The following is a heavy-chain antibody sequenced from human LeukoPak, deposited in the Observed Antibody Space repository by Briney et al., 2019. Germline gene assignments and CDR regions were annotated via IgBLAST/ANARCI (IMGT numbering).Heavy chain of an antibody. CDR2: INHRGST. Sequence: SETLSLTCAVYGGSFSGYYWTWIRQPPGKGLEWIGEINHRGSTKYNPSLKSRVTISVDTSKNQFSLKLTSVTAADTAVYYCASHIYCNSTSCYDYWGQGTLVTVSS. V-gene: IGHV4-34*01. J-gene: IGHJ4*02. CDR3: ASHIYCNSTSCYDY. D-gene: IGHD2-2*01. CDR1: GGSFSGYY.